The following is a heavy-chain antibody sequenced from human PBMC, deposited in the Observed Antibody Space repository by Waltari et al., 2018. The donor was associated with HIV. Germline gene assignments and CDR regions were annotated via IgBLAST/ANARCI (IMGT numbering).Heavy chain of an antibody. Sequence: QVQLQESGPGLVKASETLSLTCLVSSASVNSASNYWTWIRQSPGKRLEWLGYISYSGTTNDKPSHRSRLTTSLGTPRNEFSLNMKSVTDADTAIYYGARVRFSGSYKIDPWRQGTLVAVSS. V-gene: IGHV4-61*01. CDR3: ARVRFSGSYKIDP. CDR1: SASVNSASNY. CDR2: ISYSGTT. J-gene: IGHJ5*02. D-gene: IGHD1-26*01.